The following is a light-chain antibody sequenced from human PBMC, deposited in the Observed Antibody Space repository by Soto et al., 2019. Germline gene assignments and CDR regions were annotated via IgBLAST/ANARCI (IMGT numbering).Light chain of an antibody. CDR3: QQSYSTPLFT. CDR1: QSISSY. Sequence: DIQMTQSPSSLSASVGDRVTITCRASQSISSYLNWFQQKPGKAPKLLIYAASSLQSGVPSRCSGSESGTDVTLTISSLQPEDFATFYCQQSYSTPLFTFGPGTKVDI. CDR2: AAS. J-gene: IGKJ3*01. V-gene: IGKV1-39*01.